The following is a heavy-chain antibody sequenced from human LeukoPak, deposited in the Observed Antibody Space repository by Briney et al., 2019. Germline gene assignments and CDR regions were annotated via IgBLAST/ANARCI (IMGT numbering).Heavy chain of an antibody. CDR1: GGSISSGGYY. D-gene: IGHD6-6*01. J-gene: IGHJ4*02. V-gene: IGHV4-31*03. CDR2: IYYSGST. Sequence: SETLSLTCTVSGGSISSGGYYWSWIRQHPGKGLEWIGYIYYSGSTYYNPSLKSRVTISVDTSKNQFSLKLSSVTAADTAVYYCARDSEYSSSSPFDYWGQGTLVTVSS. CDR3: ARDSEYSSSSPFDY.